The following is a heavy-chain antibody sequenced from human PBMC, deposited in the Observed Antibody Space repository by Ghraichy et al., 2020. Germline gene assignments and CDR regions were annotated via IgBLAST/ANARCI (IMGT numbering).Heavy chain of an antibody. Sequence: GESLNISCAASGFTFSSYAMHWVRQAPGKGLEWVAVDGNNKYYADSVKGRFTVSRDNSKNTLYLQMNSLRTEDTAVYYCARERREGPIMLGDYWGRGTLVTVSS. CDR2: DGNNK. D-gene: IGHD2-8*01. CDR3: ARERREGPIMLGDY. CDR1: GFTFSSYA. V-gene: IGHV3-30-3*01. J-gene: IGHJ4*02.